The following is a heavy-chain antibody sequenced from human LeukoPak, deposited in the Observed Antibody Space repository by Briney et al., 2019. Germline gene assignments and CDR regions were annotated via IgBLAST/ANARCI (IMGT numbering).Heavy chain of an antibody. J-gene: IGHJ4*02. CDR1: GFNFSIYG. CDR2: VRYEQSAT. D-gene: IGHD2-15*01. V-gene: IGHV3-30*02. CDR3: VKDQGECPGSRCYLPFLEY. Sequence: QPGGSLRLSCAASGFNFSIYGMHWVRQAPGKGLEGVTFVRYEQSATVYADSVQGRFAISRDNSKNTVYLQMNSLRVEDTALYFCVKDQGECPGSRCYLPFLEYWGQGTLVIASS.